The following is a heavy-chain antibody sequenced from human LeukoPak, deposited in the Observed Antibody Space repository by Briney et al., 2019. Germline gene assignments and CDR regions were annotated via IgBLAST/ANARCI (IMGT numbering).Heavy chain of an antibody. D-gene: IGHD6-19*01. CDR3: ARAEKIAVAGMGYYFDY. Sequence: GGSLRLSCVASGFTFSSNGMHWVRQAPGKGLEWVAVIWYDGSNKYYADSVKGRFTISRDNSKNTLYLQMNSLRAEDTAVYYCARAEKIAVAGMGYYFDYWGQGTLVTVSS. CDR1: GFTFSSNG. V-gene: IGHV3-33*01. CDR2: IWYDGSNK. J-gene: IGHJ4*02.